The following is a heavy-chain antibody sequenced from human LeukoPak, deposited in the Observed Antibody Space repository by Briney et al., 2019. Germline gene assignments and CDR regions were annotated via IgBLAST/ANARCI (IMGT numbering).Heavy chain of an antibody. CDR3: ATALSGDGYYFDF. CDR1: GGSISSGSYY. V-gene: IGHV4-61*02. Sequence: SETLSLTCTVSGGSISSGSYYWSWIRQPAGKGLEWIGRIYTSGSTNYNPSLKSRVPISIDTSKNQFSLKLSSVTAADTAVYYCATALSGDGYYFDFWGQGTLVTVSS. J-gene: IGHJ4*02. D-gene: IGHD5-24*01. CDR2: IYTSGST.